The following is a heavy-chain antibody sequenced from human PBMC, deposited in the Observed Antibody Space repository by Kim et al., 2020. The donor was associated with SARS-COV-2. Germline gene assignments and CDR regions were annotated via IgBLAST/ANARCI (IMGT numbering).Heavy chain of an antibody. Sequence: TLSLTCTVSGGSISSGGYYWSWIRQHPGKGLEWIGYIYYSGSTYYNPSLKSRVTISVDTSKNQFSLKLSSVTAADTAVYYCARMGGGRRLWSRVPAPTHFDYWGQGTLVTVSS. D-gene: IGHD5-18*01. V-gene: IGHV4-31*03. CDR1: GGSISSGGYY. CDR3: ARMGGGRRLWSRVPAPTHFDY. CDR2: IYYSGST. J-gene: IGHJ4*02.